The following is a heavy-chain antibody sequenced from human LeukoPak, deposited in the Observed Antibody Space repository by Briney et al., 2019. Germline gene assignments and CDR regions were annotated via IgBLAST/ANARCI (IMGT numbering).Heavy chain of an antibody. CDR1: GLTFSSYT. V-gene: IGHV3-30*04. Sequence: GRSLTLFCTPSGLTFSSYTMHWVRRAPGKGLEGVAVISRDGNIKYHADSMKDRFTISRDNSRNTLYPQMNNLRPEDTAVYYCARENGGIITRPIDNWGQGTLVTVSS. D-gene: IGHD3-10*01. CDR2: ISRDGNIK. CDR3: ARENGGIITRPIDN. J-gene: IGHJ4*02.